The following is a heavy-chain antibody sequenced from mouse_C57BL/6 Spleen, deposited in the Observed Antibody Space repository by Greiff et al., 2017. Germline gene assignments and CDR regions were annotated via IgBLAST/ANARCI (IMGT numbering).Heavy chain of an antibody. Sequence: VQLQESGPELVKPGASVKISCKASGYAFSSSWMNWVKQRPGKGLEWIGRIYPGDGDTNYNGKFKGKATLTADKSSSTAYMQLSSLTSEYSAVYFCARYGYGNYVFCDYWGQGTTLTVSS. V-gene: IGHV1-82*01. CDR1: GYAFSSSW. J-gene: IGHJ2*01. CDR3: ARYGYGNYVFCDY. D-gene: IGHD2-1*01. CDR2: IYPGDGDT.